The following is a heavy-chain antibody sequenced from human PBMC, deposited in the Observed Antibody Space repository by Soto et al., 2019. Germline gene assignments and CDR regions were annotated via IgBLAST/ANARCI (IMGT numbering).Heavy chain of an antibody. Sequence: GGSLRLSCAASGFTFSSYGMHWVRQAPGKGLEWVAVISYDGSNKYYADSVKGRFTISRDNSKNTLYLQMNSLRAEDTAVYYCASLAPDIVVVTATPDFDYWGQGTLVTVSS. J-gene: IGHJ4*02. CDR3: ASLAPDIVVVTATPDFDY. D-gene: IGHD2-21*02. CDR1: GFTFSSYG. V-gene: IGHV3-30*03. CDR2: ISYDGSNK.